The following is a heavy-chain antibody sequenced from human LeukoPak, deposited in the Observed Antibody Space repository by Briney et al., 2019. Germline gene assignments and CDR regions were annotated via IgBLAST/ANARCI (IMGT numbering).Heavy chain of an antibody. D-gene: IGHD6-19*01. CDR2: IWYDGSNK. CDR1: GFTFSSYG. J-gene: IGHJ4*02. V-gene: IGHV3-33*01. CDR3: AREHSSGWYEYDY. Sequence: GGSLRLSCAASGFTFSSYGMHWVRQAPGKGLELVAVIWYDGSNKYYADSVKGRFTISRDNSKNTLYLQMNSLRAEDTAVYYCAREHSSGWYEYDYWGQGTLVTVSS.